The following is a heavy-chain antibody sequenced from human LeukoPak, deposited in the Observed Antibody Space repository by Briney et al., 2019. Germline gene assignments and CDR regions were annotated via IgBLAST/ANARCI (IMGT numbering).Heavy chain of an antibody. V-gene: IGHV3-53*01. CDR2: IYSGGTT. CDR1: GFSFSSYG. J-gene: IGHJ4*02. CDR3: ARRAGGYSHPYDY. Sequence: GGSLRLSCAASGFSFSSYGMHWVRQAPGKGLEWVSLIYSGGTTYYADSVKGRFTISRDNSKNTLYLQMNSLRAEDTAVYYCARRAGGYSHPYDYWGQGILVTVSS. D-gene: IGHD4-23*01.